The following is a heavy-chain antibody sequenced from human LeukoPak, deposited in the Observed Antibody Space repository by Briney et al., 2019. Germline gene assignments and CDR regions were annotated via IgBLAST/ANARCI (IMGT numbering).Heavy chain of an antibody. V-gene: IGHV3-11*05. Sequence: GGSLRLSCAASGFTFSDYYMTWIRQAPGKGLEWVSYISSSSTYTNYADSVRGRFTISRDNAKNSLYLQMNSLRAEDTAVYYCARDTYSSSWYGFDPWGQGTLVTVSS. CDR2: ISSSSTYT. CDR3: ARDTYSSSWYGFDP. J-gene: IGHJ5*02. CDR1: GFTFSDYY. D-gene: IGHD6-13*01.